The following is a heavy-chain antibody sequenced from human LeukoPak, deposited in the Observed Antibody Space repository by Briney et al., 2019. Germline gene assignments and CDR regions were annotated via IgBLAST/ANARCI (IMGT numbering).Heavy chain of an antibody. CDR2: ISGSGGST. D-gene: IGHD5-18*01. CDR1: GFTFSSYA. Sequence: GGSLRLSCAASGFTFSSYAMSWVRQAPGKGLEWVSAISGSGGSTYYAYSVKGRFTISRDSSKNTLYLQMNSLRAEDTAVYYCAKDGYSYGTGDYMDVWGKGTTVTVSS. J-gene: IGHJ6*03. CDR3: AKDGYSYGTGDYMDV. V-gene: IGHV3-23*01.